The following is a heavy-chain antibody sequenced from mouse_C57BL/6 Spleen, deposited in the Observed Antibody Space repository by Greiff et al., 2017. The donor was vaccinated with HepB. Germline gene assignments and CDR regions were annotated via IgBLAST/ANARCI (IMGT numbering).Heavy chain of an antibody. CDR1: GYTFTSYW. J-gene: IGHJ3*01. CDR2: IHPNSGST. CDR3: AREGYYDYDEFAY. Sequence: QVQLQQPGAELVKPGASVKLSCKASGYTFTSYWMHWVKQRPGQCLEWIGMIHPNSGSTNYNEKFKSKATLTVDKSSSTAYMQLSSLTSEDSAVYYCAREGYYDYDEFAYWGQGTLVTVSA. V-gene: IGHV1-64*01. D-gene: IGHD2-4*01.